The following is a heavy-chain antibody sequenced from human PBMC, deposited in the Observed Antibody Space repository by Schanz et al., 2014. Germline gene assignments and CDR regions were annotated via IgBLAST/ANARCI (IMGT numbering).Heavy chain of an antibody. V-gene: IGHV1-69*08. CDR1: GYTFTSNA. D-gene: IGHD3-10*01. J-gene: IGHJ5*01. CDR3: ARAFPAMVRARGNWFDS. CDR2: IIPNLGSA. Sequence: QVHLVQSGSELKKPGASVKVSCKASGYTFTSNALNWVRQAPGQGLEWMGRIIPNLGSANYAQKFQGRVTITADKSTSTVYMELSSLRSEDTAIYYCARAFPAMVRARGNWFDSWGQGTLVAVSS.